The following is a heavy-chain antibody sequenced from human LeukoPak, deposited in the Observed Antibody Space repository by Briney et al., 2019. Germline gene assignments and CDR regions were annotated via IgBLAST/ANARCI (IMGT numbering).Heavy chain of an antibody. V-gene: IGHV3-23*01. CDR2: ISGSGGST. J-gene: IGHJ6*03. Sequence: GGSLRLSCAASGFTFSSYAMSWVRQAPGKGLEWVSAISGSGGSTYYADSVKGRFTISRDNSKNTLYLQMNSLRAEDTAVYYCASGSGSYRTPYYYMDVWGTGTTVTVSS. CDR1: GFTFSSYA. D-gene: IGHD3-10*01. CDR3: ASGSGSYRTPYYYMDV.